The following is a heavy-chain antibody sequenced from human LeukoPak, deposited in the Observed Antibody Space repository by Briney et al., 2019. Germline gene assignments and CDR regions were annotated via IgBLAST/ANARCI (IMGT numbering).Heavy chain of an antibody. J-gene: IGHJ4*02. Sequence: SETLSLTCAVSGGSFSGHYWNWIRQPPGKGLEWIGEINHSGSTNYNPSLKSRVTISVDTSKNQFSLKLSSVTAADTAVYYCAIRRHGGANFDYWGQGTLVTVSS. D-gene: IGHD3-10*01. CDR3: AIRRHGGANFDY. CDR2: INHSGST. CDR1: GGSFSGHY. V-gene: IGHV4-34*01.